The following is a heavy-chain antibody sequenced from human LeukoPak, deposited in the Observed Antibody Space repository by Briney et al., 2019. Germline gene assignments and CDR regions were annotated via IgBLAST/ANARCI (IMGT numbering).Heavy chain of an antibody. CDR1: GGSISTYY. CDR2: IYFSGST. V-gene: IGHV4-59*01. D-gene: IGHD1-26*01. Sequence: SETLSLTCTVSGGSISTYYWSWIRQPPGEGLEWIGYIYFSGSTNYNPSLKSRVTISVDTSKNQFSLKLSSVTAADTAVYYCASNSGSYSPFDYWGQGTLVTVSS. J-gene: IGHJ4*02. CDR3: ASNSGSYSPFDY.